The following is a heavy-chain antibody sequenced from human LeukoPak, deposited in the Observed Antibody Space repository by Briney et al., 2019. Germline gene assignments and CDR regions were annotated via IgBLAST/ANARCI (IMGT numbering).Heavy chain of an antibody. Sequence: ASVKVSCKTSGYTFTGYYIHWVRQAPGQGLEWMGWINPDSGGTNYAQKFQDKVTMTRDRSISTAYMEMSSLRSDDTAVYFCVRGAMNKDYWGQGTLVTVSS. V-gene: IGHV1-2*02. CDR1: GYTFTGYY. CDR2: INPDSGGT. CDR3: VRGAMNKDY. J-gene: IGHJ4*02. D-gene: IGHD2/OR15-2a*01.